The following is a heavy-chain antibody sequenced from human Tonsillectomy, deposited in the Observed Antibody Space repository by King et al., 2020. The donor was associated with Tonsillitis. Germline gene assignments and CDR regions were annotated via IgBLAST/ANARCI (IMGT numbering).Heavy chain of an antibody. D-gene: IGHD3-22*01. V-gene: IGHV3-23*04. J-gene: IGHJ4*02. CDR3: AKDSGDTSGYYFSYFDY. Sequence: VQLVESGGNLVQPGGSLRLSCAASGFTFSNYAMTWVRQAPGKGLEWVSAISGSGSTTYYADSVKGRFTISRDNSKNTLYLQMNSLRAEDTAVFYCAKDSGDTSGYYFSYFDYWGQGTLVTVSS. CDR1: GFTFSNYA. CDR2: ISGSGSTT.